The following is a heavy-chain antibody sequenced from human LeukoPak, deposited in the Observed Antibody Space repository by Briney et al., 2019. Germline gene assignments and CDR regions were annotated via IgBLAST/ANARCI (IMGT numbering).Heavy chain of an antibody. J-gene: IGHJ4*02. D-gene: IGHD1-26*01. V-gene: IGHV3-48*01. Sequence: PGGSLRLSCAASGFTFSSYSTNWVRKAPGKGLEWVSYISSSSSTIYYADSVKGRFTISRDNAKNSLYLQMNSLRAEDTAVYYCARSRYKIVGASPYYFDYWGQGTLVTVSS. CDR3: ARSRYKIVGASPYYFDY. CDR2: ISSSSSTI. CDR1: GFTFSSYS.